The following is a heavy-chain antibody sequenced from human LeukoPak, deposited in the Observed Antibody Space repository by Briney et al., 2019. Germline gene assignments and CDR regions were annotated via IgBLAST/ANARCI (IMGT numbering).Heavy chain of an antibody. V-gene: IGHV3-23*01. CDR2: ISGSGGST. J-gene: IGHJ4*02. CDR1: GFTFDDYA. Sequence: GGSLRLSCAASGFTFDDYAMHWVRQAPGKGLEWVSAISGSGGSTYYADSVKGRFTISRDNSKSTLYLQMNSLRAEDTAVYYCAKRDSSGWYYFDYWGQGTLVTVSS. CDR3: AKRDSSGWYYFDY. D-gene: IGHD6-19*01.